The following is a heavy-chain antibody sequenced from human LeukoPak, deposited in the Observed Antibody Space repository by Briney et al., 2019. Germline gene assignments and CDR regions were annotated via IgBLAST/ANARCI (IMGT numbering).Heavy chain of an antibody. Sequence: ETLSLTCAVYGGSFSGYYWSWIRQPPGKGLEWVSAISGSGGSTYYADSVKGRFTISRDNSKNTLYLQMNSLRAEDTAVYYCANNGITMVRGVIPTYYYYYYMDVWGKGTTVTISS. CDR3: ANNGITMVRGVIPTYYYYYYMDV. V-gene: IGHV3-23*01. CDR1: GGSFSGYY. CDR2: ISGSGGST. D-gene: IGHD3-10*01. J-gene: IGHJ6*03.